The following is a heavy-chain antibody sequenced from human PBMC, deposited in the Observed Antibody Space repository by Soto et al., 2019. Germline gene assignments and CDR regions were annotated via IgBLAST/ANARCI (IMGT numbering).Heavy chain of an antibody. J-gene: IGHJ5*02. V-gene: IGHV1-18*01. D-gene: IGHD3-22*01. Sequence: ASVKVSCKASGYTFTSYGISWVRQAPGQGLEWMGWISAYNGNTNYAQKLQGRVTMTTDTSTSTAYMELRRLRSDDTAVYYCARELDIYDRDNSSETGDNWSDPWGKETLVTVPQ. CDR1: GYTFTSYG. CDR2: ISAYNGNT. CDR3: ARELDIYDRDNSSETGDNWSDP.